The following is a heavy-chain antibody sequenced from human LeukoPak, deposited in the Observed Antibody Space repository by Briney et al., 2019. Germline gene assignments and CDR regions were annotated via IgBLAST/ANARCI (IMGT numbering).Heavy chain of an antibody. Sequence: GASVKVSCTASGYTFTSYDINWVRQATGQGLEWMGWMNPNSGNTGYAQKFQGRVTMTRNTSISTAYMELSSLRSEDTAVYYCARVGSGWYFLGYYYYGMDVWGQGTTVTVSS. CDR1: GYTFTSYD. V-gene: IGHV1-8*01. D-gene: IGHD6-19*01. CDR3: ARVGSGWYFLGYYYYGMDV. CDR2: MNPNSGNT. J-gene: IGHJ6*02.